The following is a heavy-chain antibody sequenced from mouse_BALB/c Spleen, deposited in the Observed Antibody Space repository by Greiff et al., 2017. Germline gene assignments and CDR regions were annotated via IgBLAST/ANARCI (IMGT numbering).Heavy chain of an antibody. V-gene: IGHV2-2*01. J-gene: IGHJ3*01. CDR2: IWSGGST. Sequence: QVQLKQSGPGLVQPSQSLSITCTVSGFSLTSYGVHWVRQSPGKGLEWLGVIWSGGSTDYNAAFISRLSISKDNSKSQVFLKMNSLQTDDTAMYYCASPYGYDAWFAYWGQGTLVTVSA. D-gene: IGHD2-2*01. CDR1: GFSLTSYG. CDR3: ASPYGYDAWFAY.